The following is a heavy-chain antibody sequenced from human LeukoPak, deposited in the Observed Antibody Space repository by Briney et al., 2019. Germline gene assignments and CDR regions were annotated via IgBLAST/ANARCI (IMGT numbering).Heavy chain of an antibody. CDR1: GGSFSGYY. V-gene: IGHV4-59*08. D-gene: IGHD5-24*01. CDR3: VRQTRDGYNYHY. Sequence: SETLSLTCAVYGGSFSGYYWSWIRQPPGKGLEWIGYIYYSGSTNYNPSLKGRVTMSVDTSKNQFSLKLSSVTAADTAVYYCVRQTRDGYNYHYWGQGTLVTVSS. CDR2: IYYSGST. J-gene: IGHJ4*02.